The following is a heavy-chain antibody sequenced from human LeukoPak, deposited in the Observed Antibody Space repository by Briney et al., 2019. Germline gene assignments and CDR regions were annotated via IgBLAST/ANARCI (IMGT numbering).Heavy chain of an antibody. D-gene: IGHD3-22*01. CDR1: GGTFSSYS. V-gene: IGHV1-69*13. CDR3: ERRPEDYYDSSGYYFDY. CDR2: IIPIFGTA. J-gene: IGHJ4*02. Sequence: AVNVSFKSSGGTFSSYSISWVRQPPAQGVEGMGGIIPIFGTANYAQKLQGRVTITADESTSTACMELSSLRSEETAVYYCERRPEDYYDSSGYYFDYWGQGTLVTVSS.